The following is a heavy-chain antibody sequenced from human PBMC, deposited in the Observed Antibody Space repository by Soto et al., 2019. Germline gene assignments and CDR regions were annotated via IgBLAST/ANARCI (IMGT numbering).Heavy chain of an antibody. CDR1: GFNFDNYG. Sequence: QVQLVESGGGVVQPGGSLRLSCQASGFNFDNYGMHWVRQAPGKGLEWVAVITYDGSFQYYADSVKGRFTISRDNSKNHLSLHLNPLKPGETAVQQCGKERWGGTFYSPLAFWGQGTLVTVSS. CDR2: ITYDGSFQ. CDR3: GKERWGGTFYSPLAF. J-gene: IGHJ4*02. V-gene: IGHV3-30*18. D-gene: IGHD2-21*01.